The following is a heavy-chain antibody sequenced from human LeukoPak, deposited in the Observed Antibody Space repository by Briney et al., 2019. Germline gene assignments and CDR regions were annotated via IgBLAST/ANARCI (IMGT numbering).Heavy chain of an antibody. D-gene: IGHD1-26*01. CDR1: GGSISSYY. CDR3: AKELGATQFDP. J-gene: IGHJ5*02. V-gene: IGHV4-4*07. CDR2: IYTSGST. Sequence: SETLSLTCTVSGGSISSYYWGWIRQPAGQGLKWLGRIYTSGSTNYNPSLKSRVTMSVDTSKNQFSLKLSSVTAADTAVYYCAKELGATQFDPWGQGTLVTVSS.